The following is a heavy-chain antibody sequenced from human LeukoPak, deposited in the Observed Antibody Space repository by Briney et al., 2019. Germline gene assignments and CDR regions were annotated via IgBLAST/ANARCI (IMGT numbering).Heavy chain of an antibody. CDR1: GFTFSSYW. V-gene: IGHV3-7*01. J-gene: IGHJ4*02. D-gene: IGHD6-19*01. CDR3: AGGGGWVFDY. Sequence: GSLTLSCAASGFTFSSYWMNWVRQAPGKGLEWVANIKQDGSETYYVDSVKGRFTISRDNAKESLYLRMNSLRAEDTAVYYCAGGGGWVFDYWGQGTLVTVSS. CDR2: IKQDGSET.